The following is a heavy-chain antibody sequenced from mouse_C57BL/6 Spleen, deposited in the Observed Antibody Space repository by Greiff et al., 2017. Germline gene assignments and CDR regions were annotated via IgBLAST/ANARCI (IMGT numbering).Heavy chain of an antibody. V-gene: IGHV2-2*01. CDR2: IWSGGST. Sequence: QVQLQQSGPGLVQPSQSLSITCTVSGFSLTSYGVHWVRQSPGKGLEWLGVIWSGGSTDYTAAFISRLSISKDNSKSQVFFKMNSLQADDTAIYYCARTGGRDWYFDVWGTGTTVTVSS. CDR3: ARTGGRDWYFDV. CDR1: GFSLTSYG. D-gene: IGHD3-3*01. J-gene: IGHJ1*03.